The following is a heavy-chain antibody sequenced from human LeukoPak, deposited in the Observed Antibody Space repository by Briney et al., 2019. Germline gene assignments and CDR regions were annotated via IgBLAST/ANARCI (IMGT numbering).Heavy chain of an antibody. CDR3: ANSKFFDWFDC. V-gene: IGHV4-4*07. CDR2: IYTSGST. J-gene: IGHJ4*02. D-gene: IGHD3-9*01. CDR1: GGSISSSY. Sequence: PSETLSLTCPVSGGSISSSYWRWIRQPAGKGLEWIGRIYTSGSTNYNPSLKSRVTMSVDTSKNQFSLKLSSVTAADTAVYYCANSKFFDWFDCWGQGTLVTVSS.